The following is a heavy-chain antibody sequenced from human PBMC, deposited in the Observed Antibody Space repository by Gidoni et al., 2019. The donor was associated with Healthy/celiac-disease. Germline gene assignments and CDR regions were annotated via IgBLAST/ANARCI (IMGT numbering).Heavy chain of an antibody. D-gene: IGHD3-22*01. Sequence: QVQLQESGPGLVKPSETLSLTCTVSGGSISSYYWSWIRQPPGKGLEWIGYIYYSESTNYNPSLKSRVTISVDTSKNQFSLKLSSVTAADTAVYYCARVRPEDYYDSSGYPTHAFDIWGQGTMVTVSS. V-gene: IGHV4-59*01. CDR1: GGSISSYY. CDR2: IYYSEST. J-gene: IGHJ3*02. CDR3: ARVRPEDYYDSSGYPTHAFDI.